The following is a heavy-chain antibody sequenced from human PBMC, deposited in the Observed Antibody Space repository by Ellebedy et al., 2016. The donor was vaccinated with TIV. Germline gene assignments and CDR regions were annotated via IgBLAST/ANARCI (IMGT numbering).Heavy chain of an antibody. J-gene: IGHJ4*02. V-gene: IGHV1-69*13. CDR3: ARDLGGSYWGTDY. Sequence: SVKVSXXASGGTFSSYAISWVRQAPGQGLEWMGGIIPIFGTANYAQKFQGRVTITADESTSTAYMELSSLRSEDTAVYYCARDLGGSYWGTDYWGQGTLVTVSS. CDR1: GGTFSSYA. CDR2: IIPIFGTA. D-gene: IGHD1-26*01.